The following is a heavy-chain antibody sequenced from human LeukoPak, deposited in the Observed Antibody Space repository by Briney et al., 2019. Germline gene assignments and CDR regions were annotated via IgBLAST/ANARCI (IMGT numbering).Heavy chain of an antibody. J-gene: IGHJ6*03. V-gene: IGHV3-30*02. Sequence: PGGSLRLSCAASGFTFSSYGMHWVRQAPGKGLEWVAFIRYDGSNKYYADSVKGRFTISRDNPKNTLYLQMNSLRAEDTAVYYCAKGANYCSSTSCYPWNYYYYYMDVWGKGTTVTISS. CDR1: GFTFSSYG. CDR2: IRYDGSNK. CDR3: AKGANYCSSTSCYPWNYYYYYMDV. D-gene: IGHD2-2*01.